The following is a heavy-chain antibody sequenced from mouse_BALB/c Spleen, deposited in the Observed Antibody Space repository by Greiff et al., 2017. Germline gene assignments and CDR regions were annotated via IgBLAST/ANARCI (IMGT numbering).Heavy chain of an antibody. CDR3: AREGPSYYAMDY. D-gene: IGHD3-3*01. Sequence: VQVVESGAELVRPGTSVKVSCKASGYAFTNYLIEWVKQRPGQGLEWIGVINPGSGGTNYNEKFKGKATLTADKSSSTAYMQLSSLTSDDSAVYFCAREGPSYYAMDYWGQGTSVTVSS. V-gene: IGHV1-54*01. CDR1: GYAFTNYL. J-gene: IGHJ4*01. CDR2: INPGSGGT.